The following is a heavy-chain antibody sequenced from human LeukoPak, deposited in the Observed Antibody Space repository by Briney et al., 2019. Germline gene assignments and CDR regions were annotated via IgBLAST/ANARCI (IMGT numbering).Heavy chain of an antibody. CDR2: IYYSGST. V-gene: IGHV4-59*12. J-gene: IGHJ4*02. CDR3: ARRDSSGYLADY. CDR1: GGSISSYY. D-gene: IGHD3-22*01. Sequence: PSETLSLTCTVSGGSISSYYWSWIRQPPGKGLEWIGYIYYSGSTNYNPSLKSRVTISVDTSKNQFSLKLSSVTAADTAVYYCARRDSSGYLADYWGQGTLVTVSS.